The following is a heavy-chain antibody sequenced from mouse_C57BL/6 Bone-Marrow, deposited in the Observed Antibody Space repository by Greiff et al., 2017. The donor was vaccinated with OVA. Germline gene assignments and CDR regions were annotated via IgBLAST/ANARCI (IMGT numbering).Heavy chain of an antibody. J-gene: IGHJ3*01. CDR3: ARGETSPFAY. CDR1: GYSFTGYY. V-gene: IGHV1-42*01. CDR2: INPSTGGT. Sequence: VQLQQSGPELVKPGASVKISCKASGYSFTGYYMNWVKQSPEKSLEWIGEINPSTGGTTYNQKFKAKATLTVDKSSSTAYMQLNSLTSEDSAFYCGARGETSPFAYWGQGTLVTVSA. D-gene: IGHD2-13*01.